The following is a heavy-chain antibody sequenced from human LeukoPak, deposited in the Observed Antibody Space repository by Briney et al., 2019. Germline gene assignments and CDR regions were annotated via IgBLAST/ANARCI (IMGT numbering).Heavy chain of an antibody. CDR2: IKSKTDGGTT. CDR1: GFTFSNAW. CDR3: TTRYCSGGRCDY. D-gene: IGHD2-15*01. V-gene: IGHV3-15*01. Sequence: PGGSLRLSCAVSGFTFSNAWMNCVRQAPGKGLEWVGRIKSKTDGGTTDYAAPVKGRFTISRDDSKTTLYLQMNSLKTEDTAVYYCTTRYCSGGRCDYWGQGTLVTVSS. J-gene: IGHJ4*02.